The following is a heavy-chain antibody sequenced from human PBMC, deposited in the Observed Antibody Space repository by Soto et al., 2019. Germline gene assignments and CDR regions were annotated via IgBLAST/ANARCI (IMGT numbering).Heavy chain of an antibody. V-gene: IGHV1-69*02. CDR2: IIPILGIA. Sequence: QVPLVQSGAEVKKPGSSVKVSCKASGGTFSSYTISWVRQAPGQGLEWMGRIIPILGIANYAQKFQGRVTITADKSTSTAYMELSSLRSEDTAVYYCARGSSSWYPDYWGQGTLVTVSS. CDR3: ARGSSSWYPDY. D-gene: IGHD6-13*01. J-gene: IGHJ4*02. CDR1: GGTFSSYT.